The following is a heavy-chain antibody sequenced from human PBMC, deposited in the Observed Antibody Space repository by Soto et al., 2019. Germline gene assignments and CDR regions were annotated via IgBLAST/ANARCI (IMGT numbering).Heavy chain of an antibody. J-gene: IGHJ3*02. CDR2: ISRNSGSI. Sequence: EVQLVESGGGWVQPGRSLRLSCAASGFTFDDYDMHLFRQAPGKGLEWVSGISRNSGSIGYADSVKGRVTSSRDNAKNSLYLNMKSLRAEDTALYYWAKDRNTHHNTGGAFDIWGQGTTICVYS. V-gene: IGHV3-9*01. CDR3: AKDRNTHHNTGGAFDI. CDR1: GFTFDDYD. D-gene: IGHD3-16*01.